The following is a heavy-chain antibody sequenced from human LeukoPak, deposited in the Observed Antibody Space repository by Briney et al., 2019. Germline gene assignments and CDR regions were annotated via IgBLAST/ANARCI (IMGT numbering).Heavy chain of an antibody. D-gene: IGHD3-22*01. CDR1: GFTFNSYA. CDR2: ISYDGSNK. J-gene: IGHJ4*02. CDR3: ARDRTNYYDSSGCPDY. Sequence: GGSLILSCAASGFTFNSYAMHWVRQAPGKVLERVALISYDGSNKYYADSVKGRFTISRDNSKNTLYLQMNSLRAEDTAVYYCARDRTNYYDSSGCPDYWGQGTLVTVSS. V-gene: IGHV3-30-3*01.